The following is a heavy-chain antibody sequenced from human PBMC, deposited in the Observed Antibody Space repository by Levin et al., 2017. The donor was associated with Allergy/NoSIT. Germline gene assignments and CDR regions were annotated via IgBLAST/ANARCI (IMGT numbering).Heavy chain of an antibody. J-gene: IGHJ4*02. CDR1: GFTFSSYW. CDR3: ARGLGCGGDCYSPEDY. D-gene: IGHD2-21*02. Sequence: GESLKISCAASGFTFSSYWMSWVRQAPGKGLEWVANIKQDGSEKYYVDSVKGRFTISRDNAKNSLYLQMNSLRAEDTAVYYCARGLGCGGDCYSPEDYWGQGTLVTVSS. V-gene: IGHV3-7*01. CDR2: IKQDGSEK.